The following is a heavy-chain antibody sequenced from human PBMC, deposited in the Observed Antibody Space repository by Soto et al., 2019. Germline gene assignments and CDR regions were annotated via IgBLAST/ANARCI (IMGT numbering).Heavy chain of an antibody. Sequence: QVQLVQSGAEVKKPGASVKVSCKASGYTFTSYGISWVRQAPGQGLEWMGWISANNGNTNYAQKIQGRVTMTTDTSTSTAYMELRSLRSDDTAVYYGARDGRYSGSYGGYYFDYWGQGTLVTVSS. CDR1: GYTFTSYG. V-gene: IGHV1-18*01. J-gene: IGHJ4*02. D-gene: IGHD1-26*01. CDR2: ISANNGNT. CDR3: ARDGRYSGSYGGYYFDY.